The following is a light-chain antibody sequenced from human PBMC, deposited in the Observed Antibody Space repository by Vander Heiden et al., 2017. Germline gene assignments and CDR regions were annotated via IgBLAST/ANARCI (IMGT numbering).Light chain of an antibody. CDR3: QQRSNWPP. J-gene: IGKJ1*01. CDR2: DAS. Sequence: EIVLTQSPATLSLSPGERATLSCRASQSVSSYLAWYQQKPGQAPRLLIYDASNRATGIPARFSGSESGTDFTLTISSLEPEDFAVYYCQQRSNWPPFGQGTKVEIK. V-gene: IGKV3-11*01. CDR1: QSVSSY.